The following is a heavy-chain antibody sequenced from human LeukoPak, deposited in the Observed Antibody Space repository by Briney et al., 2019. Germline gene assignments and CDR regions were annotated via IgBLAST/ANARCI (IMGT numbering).Heavy chain of an antibody. J-gene: IGHJ4*02. V-gene: IGHV3-30*18. D-gene: IGHD3-22*01. CDR1: GFTFSGYD. Sequence: PGGSLRLSCAASGFTFSGYDMHWVRQAPGKGLEWVTVISYDGSNKYYADSVKGRFTISRDNSKNALFLQMNSLRVEDTAVYYCTKVSDSSGGDYWGQGTLVTVSS. CDR2: ISYDGSNK. CDR3: TKVSDSSGGDY.